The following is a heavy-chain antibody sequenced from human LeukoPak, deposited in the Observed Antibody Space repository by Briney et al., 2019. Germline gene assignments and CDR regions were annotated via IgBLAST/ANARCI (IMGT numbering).Heavy chain of an antibody. CDR3: AGGPYYYDSSGYSYFNWFDP. Sequence: GRSLRLSCAASGFTFSSYAISWVRQAPGQGLEWMGGIIPIFGTANYAQKFQGRVTITADESTSTAYMELSSLRSEDTAVYYCAGGPYYYDSSGYSYFNWFDPWGQGTLVTVSS. CDR2: IIPIFGTA. J-gene: IGHJ5*02. V-gene: IGHV1-69*01. D-gene: IGHD3-22*01. CDR1: GFTFSSYA.